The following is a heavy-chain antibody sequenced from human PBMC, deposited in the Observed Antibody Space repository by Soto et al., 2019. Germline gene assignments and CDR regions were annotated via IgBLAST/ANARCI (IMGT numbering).Heavy chain of an antibody. Sequence: SVKVSCKASGGTFSSYAISWVRQAPGQGLEWMGGIIPIFGTANYAQKFQGRVTITADESTSTAYMELSSLRSEDTAVYYCASGAVRGVIMPVDYWGQGTLVTVSS. D-gene: IGHD3-10*01. J-gene: IGHJ4*02. CDR1: GGTFSSYA. CDR2: IIPIFGTA. V-gene: IGHV1-69*13. CDR3: ASGAVRGVIMPVDY.